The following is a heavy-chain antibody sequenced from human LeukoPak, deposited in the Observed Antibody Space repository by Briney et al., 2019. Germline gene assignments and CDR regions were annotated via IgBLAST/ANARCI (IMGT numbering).Heavy chain of an antibody. CDR1: GGTFSSYA. CDR3: ARDNGGNLEYFQH. D-gene: IGHD4-23*01. V-gene: IGHV1-69*05. Sequence: ASVKVSCKASGGTFSSYAISWVRQAPGQGLEWMGGIIPIFGTANYAQKFQGRVTITTGESTSTAYMELSSLRSEDTAVYYCARDNGGNLEYFQHWGQGTLVTVSS. J-gene: IGHJ1*01. CDR2: IIPIFGTA.